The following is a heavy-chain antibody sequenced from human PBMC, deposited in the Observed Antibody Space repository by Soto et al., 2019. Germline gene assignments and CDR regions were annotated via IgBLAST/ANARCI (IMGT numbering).Heavy chain of an antibody. CDR1: GGSVSSGSYY. V-gene: IGHV4-61*01. D-gene: IGHD6-19*01. J-gene: IGHJ5*02. Sequence: KSSETLSLTCTVSGGSVSSGSYYWSWIRQPPGKGLEWIGYIYYSGSTNYNPSLKSRVTISVDTSKNQFSLKLSSVPAADTAVYYCARVSQWPSSPPTFDPWGQGTLVTVSS. CDR2: IYYSGST. CDR3: ARVSQWPSSPPTFDP.